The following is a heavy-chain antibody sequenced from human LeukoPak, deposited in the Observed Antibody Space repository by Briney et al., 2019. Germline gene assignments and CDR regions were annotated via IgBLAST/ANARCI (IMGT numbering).Heavy chain of an antibody. CDR2: IIPIFGTA. J-gene: IGHJ6*03. Sequence: SVKVSCKASGGTFSSYAISWVRQAPGQGLEWMGGIIPIFGTANYAQKFQGRVTITADKSTSTAYMELSSLRSEDTAVYYCARGDYYDSSGSAYYYYYMDVWGKGTTDTVSS. D-gene: IGHD3-22*01. V-gene: IGHV1-69*06. CDR1: GGTFSSYA. CDR3: ARGDYYDSSGSAYYYYYMDV.